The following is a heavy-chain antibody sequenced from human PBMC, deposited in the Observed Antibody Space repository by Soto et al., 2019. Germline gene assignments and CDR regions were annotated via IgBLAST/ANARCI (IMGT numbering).Heavy chain of an antibody. CDR2: IGGSGVAT. Sequence: EVHLLESGGGLVQPGGSLRLSCVASGFTFGDYAMSWVRQAPGKGLEWVSIIGGSGVATEYADSVKGRFTISRDNAKNTSSLHMHSLRPEDSAIYHFAKDAGDSGSLYFPECARVDVWGHGTTVTVSS. V-gene: IGHV3-23*01. CDR1: GFTFGDYA. CDR3: AKDAGDSGSLYFPECARVDV. D-gene: IGHD1-26*01. J-gene: IGHJ6*02.